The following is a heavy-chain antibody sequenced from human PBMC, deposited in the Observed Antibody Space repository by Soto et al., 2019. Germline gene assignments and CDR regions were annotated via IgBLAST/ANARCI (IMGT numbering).Heavy chain of an antibody. CDR3: ARGETSRDNRFDP. CDR2: IYHSGST. Sequence: SETLSLTCTVSGGSISSGDYHWSWIRQPPGKGLEWLGYIYHSGSTFYNPSLQGRLIMSLDTSKNHFSLRLRSVTAADTAVYYCARGETSRDNRFDPWGQGTLVTVSS. J-gene: IGHJ5*02. V-gene: IGHV4-30-4*01. D-gene: IGHD2-2*01. CDR1: GGSISSGDYH.